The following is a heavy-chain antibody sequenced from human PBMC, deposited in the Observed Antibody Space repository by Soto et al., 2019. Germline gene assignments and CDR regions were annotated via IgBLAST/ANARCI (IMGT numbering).Heavy chain of an antibody. Sequence: SETLSLTCTVSGGSISSYNWSWIRQPPGKGLEWIGYIYYSGSTNYNPSLKSRVTLSVDTSKNQFSLKLSSVTAADTAVYYCARETRGYRGYFHFDYWGQGTLVTVSS. CDR1: GGSISSYN. D-gene: IGHD5-12*01. CDR3: ARETRGYRGYFHFDY. CDR2: IYYSGST. J-gene: IGHJ4*02. V-gene: IGHV4-59*01.